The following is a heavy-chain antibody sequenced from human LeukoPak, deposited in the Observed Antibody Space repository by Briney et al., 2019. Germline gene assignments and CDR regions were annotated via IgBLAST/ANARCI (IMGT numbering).Heavy chain of an antibody. J-gene: IGHJ4*02. CDR3: ARDGKIRGGGYSYGYSDY. CDR1: GYTFTSYG. D-gene: IGHD5-18*01. V-gene: IGHV1-18*04. CDR2: ISAYYGNT. Sequence: ASVKVSCKASGYTFTSYGISWVRQTPGQGLEWMGWISAYYGNTNYAQKLQGRVTMTTDTSTSTAYMELRSLRSDDTAVYYCARDGKIRGGGYSYGYSDYWGQGTLVTVSS.